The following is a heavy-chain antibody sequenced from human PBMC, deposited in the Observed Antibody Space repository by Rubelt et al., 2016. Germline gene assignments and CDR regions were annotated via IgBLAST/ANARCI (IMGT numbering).Heavy chain of an antibody. V-gene: IGHV3-9*01. D-gene: IGHD3-22*01. CDR2: ISGSGGST. Sequence: EVQLVESGGGLVQPGRSLRLSCAASGFTFDDYAMHWVRQAPGKGLEWVSGISGSGGSTYYADSLKGRFTISRDNSKNTLYLQMNSRRAEDTAVYYCARDGSSGYAVDAFDIWGQGTMVTVSS. J-gene: IGHJ3*02. CDR1: GFTFDDYA. CDR3: ARDGSSGYAVDAFDI.